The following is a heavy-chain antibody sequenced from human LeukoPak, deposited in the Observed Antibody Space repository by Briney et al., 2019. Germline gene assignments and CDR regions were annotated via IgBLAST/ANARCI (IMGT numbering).Heavy chain of an antibody. CDR3: ARASSGSYYGPFDY. CDR2: ISYDGSNK. J-gene: IGHJ4*02. CDR1: GFTFSSYA. Sequence: PGRSLRLSCAASGFTFSSYAMHWVRQAPGKGLEWVAVISYDGSNKYYADSVKGRFTISRDNSKNTLYLQMNSLRAEDTAVYYCARASSGSYYGPFDYWGQGTLVTVSS. D-gene: IGHD1-26*01. V-gene: IGHV3-30*04.